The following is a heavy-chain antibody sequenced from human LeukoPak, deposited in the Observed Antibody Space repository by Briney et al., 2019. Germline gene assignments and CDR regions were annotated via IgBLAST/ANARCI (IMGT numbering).Heavy chain of an antibody. J-gene: IGHJ4*02. D-gene: IGHD3-16*02. CDR2: ITWDGGST. CDR1: GFNFDDYA. Sequence: GGSLRLSCAASGFNFDDYAMYWVRQAPGKGLEWVSFITWDGGSTYYEDSVKGRFTISRDNSKNSLYLQMNSLRTEDTALYYCAKDLSRADGPQEYWGQGTLVTVSS. V-gene: IGHV3-43*02. CDR3: AKDLSRADGPQEY.